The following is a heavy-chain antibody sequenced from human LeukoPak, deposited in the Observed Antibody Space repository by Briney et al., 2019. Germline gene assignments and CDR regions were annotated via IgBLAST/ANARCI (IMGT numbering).Heavy chain of an antibody. CDR3: ASSSGYDGAFDY. CDR2: INPNSGGT. Sequence: ASVKVSCKASGYTFTCYYMHWVRQAPGQGLEWMGWINPNSGGTNYAQKFQGRVTMTRDTSISTAYMELSRLRSDDTAVYYCASSSGYDGAFDYWGQGTQVTVSS. D-gene: IGHD5-12*01. CDR1: GYTFTCYY. V-gene: IGHV1-2*02. J-gene: IGHJ4*02.